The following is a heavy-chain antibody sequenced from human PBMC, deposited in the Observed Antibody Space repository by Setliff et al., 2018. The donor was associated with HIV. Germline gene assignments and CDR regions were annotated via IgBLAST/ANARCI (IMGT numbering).Heavy chain of an antibody. J-gene: IGHJ6*03. D-gene: IGHD2-8*02. Sequence: SETLSLTCTVSGGSISSGSYYWSWVRQSAGKGLEWIGHIYSSGATSYNPSLESRVAFSIDTSTNQFSLRLTSVTAADTAVYYCARESQVRDLVVVVDAQENYYYCMDVWGKGTTVTV. V-gene: IGHV4-61*09. CDR2: IYSSGAT. CDR1: GGSISSGSYY. CDR3: ARESQVRDLVVVVDAQENYYYCMDV.